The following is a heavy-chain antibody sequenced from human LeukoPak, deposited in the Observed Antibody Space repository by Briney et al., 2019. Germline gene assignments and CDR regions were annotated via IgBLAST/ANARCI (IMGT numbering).Heavy chain of an antibody. V-gene: IGHV4-39*01. CDR1: VGSINSTTYY. CDR3: SRLGVVPAGNIDS. J-gene: IGHJ4*02. Sequence: PSETLSLTCTLSVGSINSTTYYWGWIRQPPGKGLEWLGNIYYRGSTYYNPSLKSRVTISVDTSKNQFSLRLTSVTAADTAVYYCSRLGVVPAGNIDSWGQGALVAVSS. CDR2: IYYRGST. D-gene: IGHD3-3*01.